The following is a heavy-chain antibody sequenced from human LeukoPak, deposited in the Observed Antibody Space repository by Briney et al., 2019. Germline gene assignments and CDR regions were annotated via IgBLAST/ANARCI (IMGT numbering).Heavy chain of an antibody. CDR2: FDPEDGET. D-gene: IGHD3-9*01. J-gene: IGHJ3*02. CDR3: TTAVLRYFDWLVGSPDDAFDI. Sequence: ASVKVSCKVSGYTLTELSMHWVRQAPGKGLEWMGGFDPEDGETICAQKFQGRVTMTEDTSTDTAYMELSSLRSEDTAVYYCTTAVLRYFDWLVGSPDDAFDIWGQGTMVTVSS. CDR1: GYTLTELS. V-gene: IGHV1-24*01.